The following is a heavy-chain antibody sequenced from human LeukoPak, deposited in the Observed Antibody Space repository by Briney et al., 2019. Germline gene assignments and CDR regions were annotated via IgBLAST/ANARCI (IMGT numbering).Heavy chain of an antibody. CDR1: GGSISSYY. Sequence: SETLPLTCTVSGGSISSYYWSWIRQPAGKGLEWIGRIYTSGSTNYNPSLKSRVTISVDKSKNQFSLKLSSVTAADTAVYYCARDGNHYGSGSYYSFDCWGQGTLVTVSS. D-gene: IGHD3-10*01. J-gene: IGHJ4*02. CDR3: ARDGNHYGSGSYYSFDC. CDR2: IYTSGST. V-gene: IGHV4-4*07.